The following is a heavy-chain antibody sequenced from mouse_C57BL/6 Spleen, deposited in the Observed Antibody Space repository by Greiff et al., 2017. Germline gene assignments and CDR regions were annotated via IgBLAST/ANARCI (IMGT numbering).Heavy chain of an antibody. CDR1: GFTFSNYG. V-gene: IGHV5-17*01. Sequence: EVMLVESGGGLVKPGGSLKLSCAASGFTFSNYGMHWVRQAPGKGLEWVAYISSGSSSIYYADTVKGRFTLSRDNAKNTLYLQMTSLRAEDTAMYYCARYGCSCYCAYWHFDVWGTGTTVTVSS. D-gene: IGHD2-2*01. J-gene: IGHJ1*03. CDR2: ISSGSSSI. CDR3: ARYGCSCYCAYWHFDV.